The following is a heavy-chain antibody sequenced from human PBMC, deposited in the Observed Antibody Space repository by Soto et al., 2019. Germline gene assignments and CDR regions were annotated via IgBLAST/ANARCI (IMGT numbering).Heavy chain of an antibody. J-gene: IGHJ5*02. CDR3: ARERPDGCKLDP. CDR2: IYYSVST. D-gene: IGHD6-19*01. Sequence: PSETLSLTCTVSGGSISSGDYYWSWIRQPPGKGLEWIGYIYYSVSTYYTPSLKSRVTISVDTSKNQFSLNLSSVTAADTAVYYCARERPDGCKLDPWGQGTLVTVSS. CDR1: GGSISSGDYY. V-gene: IGHV4-30-4*01.